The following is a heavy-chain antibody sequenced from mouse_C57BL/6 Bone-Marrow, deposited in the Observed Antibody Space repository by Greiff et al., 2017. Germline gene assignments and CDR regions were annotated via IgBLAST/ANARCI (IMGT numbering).Heavy chain of an antibody. J-gene: IGHJ2*01. Sequence: EVPLVESGGGLVKPGGSLKLSCAASGFTFSSYAMSWVRQTPEKRLEWVATISDGGSYTYYPDNVKGRFAISRENAKNNLYLQMSHLKSEDTAMYYCARAPDFYYFDYWGQGTTLTVSS. V-gene: IGHV5-4*01. CDR1: GFTFSSYA. CDR3: ARAPDFYYFDY. CDR2: ISDGGSYT.